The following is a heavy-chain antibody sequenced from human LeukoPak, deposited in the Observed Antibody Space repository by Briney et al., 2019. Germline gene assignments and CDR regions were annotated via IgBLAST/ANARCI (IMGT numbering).Heavy chain of an antibody. Sequence: SETLSLTCTVSGGSVSSGSYYWSWIRQPPGKGLEWIGYTYYSGSTNYNPSLTSRVTISVDTSKNQFSLKLSSVTAADTAVYYCARDLAGDGDYWGQGTLVTVSS. CDR2: TYYSGST. CDR3: ARDLAGDGDY. V-gene: IGHV4-61*01. CDR1: GGSVSSGSYY. J-gene: IGHJ4*02. D-gene: IGHD6-19*01.